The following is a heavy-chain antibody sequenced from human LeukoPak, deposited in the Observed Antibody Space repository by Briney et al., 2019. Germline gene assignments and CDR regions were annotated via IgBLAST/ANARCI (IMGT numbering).Heavy chain of an antibody. D-gene: IGHD6-13*01. CDR3: ARGTIAAAGKNYYYGMDV. CDR2: IYYSGST. V-gene: IGHV4-59*01. J-gene: IGHJ6*02. Sequence: SETLSLTCTVSGGSISSYYWSWIRQPPGKGLEWIGYIYYSGSTNYNPSLKSRVTISVDTSKNQFSLKLSSVTAADTAVYYCARGTIAAAGKNYYYGMDVRGQGTTVTVSS. CDR1: GGSISSYY.